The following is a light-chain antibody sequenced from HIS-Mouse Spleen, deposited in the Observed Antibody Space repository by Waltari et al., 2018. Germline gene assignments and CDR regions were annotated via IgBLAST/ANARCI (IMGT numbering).Light chain of an antibody. CDR1: ALPKKY. Sequence: SYELTQPPSVSVSPGQPARIPCSGDALPKKYASWYQQKPGQAPVLVIYEDRKRPSGIPERFSGSSSGTMATLTISGAQVEDEADYYCYSTDSSGNHRVFGGGTKLTVL. V-gene: IGLV3-10*01. CDR2: EDR. J-gene: IGLJ2*01. CDR3: YSTDSSGNHRV.